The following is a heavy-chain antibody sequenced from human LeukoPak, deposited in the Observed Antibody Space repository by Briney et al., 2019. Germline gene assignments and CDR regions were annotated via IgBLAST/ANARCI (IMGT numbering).Heavy chain of an antibody. V-gene: IGHV4-4*07. CDR2: IYTSGRT. J-gene: IGHJ3*02. D-gene: IGHD3-22*01. CDR1: GCSISNYY. Sequence: SETLSLTCTVSGCSISNYYWTWIRQPAGRGLEWIGRIYTSGRTSYNHSLKSRVTMSVDTSKSHFSLRLTSVTAADTAVYYCARGDYYDSNNYSPHAFDIWGQGTMVTVSS. CDR3: ARGDYYDSNNYSPHAFDI.